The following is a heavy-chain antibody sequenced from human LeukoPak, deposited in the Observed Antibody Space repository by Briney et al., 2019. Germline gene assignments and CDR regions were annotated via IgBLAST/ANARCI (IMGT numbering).Heavy chain of an antibody. Sequence: ASVKVSCKASGYTFTSYGISWVRQAPGQGLEWMGWISAYNGNTNYAQKHQGRVTMTTDTSTSTAYMELRSLRSDDTAVYYCARRLMVYARVYGMDVWGQGTTVTVSS. D-gene: IGHD2-8*01. CDR2: ISAYNGNT. V-gene: IGHV1-18*01. CDR1: GYTFTSYG. CDR3: ARRLMVYARVYGMDV. J-gene: IGHJ6*02.